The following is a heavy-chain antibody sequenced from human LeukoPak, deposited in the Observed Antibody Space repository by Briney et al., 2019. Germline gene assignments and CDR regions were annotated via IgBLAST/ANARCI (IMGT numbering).Heavy chain of an antibody. V-gene: IGHV4-39*07. J-gene: IGHJ6*03. Sequence: SETLSLTCTVSGGSISSSSYYWGWIRQPPGKGLEWIGSIYYSGSTYYNPSLKSRVTISVDTSKNQFSLKLSSVTAADTAVYYCARDGSSSKSGHYYMDVWGKGTTVTVSS. CDR2: IYYSGST. D-gene: IGHD6-13*01. CDR3: ARDGSSSKSGHYYMDV. CDR1: GGSISSSSYY.